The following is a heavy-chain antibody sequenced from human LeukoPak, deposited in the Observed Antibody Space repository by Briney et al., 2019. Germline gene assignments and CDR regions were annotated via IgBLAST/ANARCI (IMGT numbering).Heavy chain of an antibody. CDR1: GFTFSSYG. CDR2: IRYDGSNK. V-gene: IGHV3-30*02. CDR3: AKDRWELLPFDY. Sequence: GGSLRLSCAASGFTFSSYGMHWVRQAPGKGLEWVAFIRYDGSNKYYADSVKGRFTISRDNSKNTLYLQMNSLRAEDTAVYYCAKDRWELLPFDYWGQGTLITVSS. J-gene: IGHJ4*02. D-gene: IGHD1-26*01.